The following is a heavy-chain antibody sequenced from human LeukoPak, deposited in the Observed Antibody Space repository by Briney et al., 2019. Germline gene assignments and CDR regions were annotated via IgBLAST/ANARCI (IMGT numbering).Heavy chain of an antibody. V-gene: IGHV4-34*01. CDR3: AREVAGIYNWFDP. D-gene: IGHD2-15*01. CDR2: INHSGST. CDR1: GGSFSGYY. Sequence: WETLSLTCAVYGGSFSGYYWSWIRQPPGKGLEWIGEINHSGSTNYNPSLKSRVTISVDTSKNQFSLKLSSVTAADTAVYYCAREVAGIYNWFDPWGQGTLVTVSS. J-gene: IGHJ5*02.